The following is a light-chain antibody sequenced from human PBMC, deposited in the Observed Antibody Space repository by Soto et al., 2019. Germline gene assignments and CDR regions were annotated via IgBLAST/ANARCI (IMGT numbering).Light chain of an antibody. CDR2: SNN. CDR3: AAWDDSLNVVV. Sequence: QAVVTQPPSASGTPGQRVTISCSGSSSNVGSNTVNWYQQLPGTAPKLLIYSNNQRPSGVPDRFSGSKSGTSASLAISGLRSEDEADYYCAAWDDSLNVVVFGGGTQLTVL. J-gene: IGLJ2*01. CDR1: SSNVGSNT. V-gene: IGLV1-44*01.